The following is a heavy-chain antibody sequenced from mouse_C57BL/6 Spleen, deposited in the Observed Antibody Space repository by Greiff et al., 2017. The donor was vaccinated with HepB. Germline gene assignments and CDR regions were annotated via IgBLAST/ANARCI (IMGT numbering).Heavy chain of an antibody. CDR3: ARGHLPGFAY. J-gene: IGHJ3*01. CDR1: GYTFTDYN. V-gene: IGHV1-22*01. Sequence: EVQLQQSGPELVKPGASVKMSCKASGYTFTDYNMHLVKQSHGKSLEWIGYITPNNGGTSYNQKFKGKATLTVNDSSSTAYMKLRRLAAEDSAVCYCARGHLPGFAYWGQGTLVTVSA. CDR2: ITPNNGGT.